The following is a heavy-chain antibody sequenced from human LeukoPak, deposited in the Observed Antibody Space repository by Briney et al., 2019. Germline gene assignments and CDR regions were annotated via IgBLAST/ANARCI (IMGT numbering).Heavy chain of an antibody. CDR3: ARRLEVVISHDAFDI. CDR1: GGSISSYY. CDR2: IYHAGAT. J-gene: IGHJ3*02. V-gene: IGHV4-59*08. D-gene: IGHD3-22*01. Sequence: PSETLSLTCTVSGGSISSYYWSWIRQPPGKRLEWIGSIYHAGATFYNPSLQSRVTITLDTSNNQFPLKLSSVTAADTAVYYCARRLEVVISHDAFDIWGQGTMVTVSS.